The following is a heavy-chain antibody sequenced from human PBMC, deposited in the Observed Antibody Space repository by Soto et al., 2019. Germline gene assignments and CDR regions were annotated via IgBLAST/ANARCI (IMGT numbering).Heavy chain of an antibody. V-gene: IGHV4-39*01. Sequence: SETLSLTCTVSGGSISSSSYYWGWIRQPPGKGLEWIGSIYYSGSTYYNPSVKCRVTISVDTSKNQFSLKLSSVTAADTAVYYCARPTVTTLAAFDIWGQGTMVTVSS. CDR1: GGSISSSSYY. J-gene: IGHJ3*02. CDR2: IYYSGST. D-gene: IGHD4-17*01. CDR3: ARPTVTTLAAFDI.